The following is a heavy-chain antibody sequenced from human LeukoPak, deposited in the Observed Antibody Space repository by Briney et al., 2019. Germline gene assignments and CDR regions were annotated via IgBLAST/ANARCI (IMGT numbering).Heavy chain of an antibody. V-gene: IGHV1-2*02. J-gene: IGHJ4*02. CDR2: INPNSGGT. CDR1: GYTFTDYY. CDR3: ARDVNGVVVVAATVDH. Sequence: ASVKVSCKASGYTFTDYYIHSVRQAPGQGPEWMGWINPNSGGTVYTQKFQGRVTMTRDTSISTAYIELSRLRSDDTAVYYCARDVNGVVVVAATVDHWGQGTLVTVSS. D-gene: IGHD2-15*01.